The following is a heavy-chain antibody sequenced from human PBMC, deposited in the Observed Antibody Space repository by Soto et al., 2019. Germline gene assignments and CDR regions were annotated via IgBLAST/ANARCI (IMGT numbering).Heavy chain of an antibody. CDR2: ISSSGSTI. CDR1: GFSFSDYY. V-gene: IGHV3-11*01. CDR3: ARDEDYDGLDY. J-gene: IGHJ4*02. Sequence: GGSLRLSCAASGFSFSDYYMSWIRQAPGKGLEWVSYISSSGSTIYYADSVKGQYTITRNNAKNSLYLQMNSLRAEDTAVYYCARDEDYDGLDYWGQGTLVTVSS. D-gene: IGHD4-17*01.